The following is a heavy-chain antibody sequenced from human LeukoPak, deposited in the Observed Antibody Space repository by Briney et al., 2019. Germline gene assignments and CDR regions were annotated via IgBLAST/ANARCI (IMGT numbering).Heavy chain of an antibody. CDR2: IYSGGST. Sequence: GGSLRLSCAASGFTVSSNYMSWVRQAPGKGLEWVSVIYSGGSTYYADSVKGRFTISRDNSKNTLYLQMNSLRAEDTAVYYCASSELFAGYSSSWDPFDYWGQGTLVTVSS. J-gene: IGHJ4*02. V-gene: IGHV3-53*01. CDR1: GFTVSSNY. CDR3: ASSELFAGYSSSWDPFDY. D-gene: IGHD6-13*01.